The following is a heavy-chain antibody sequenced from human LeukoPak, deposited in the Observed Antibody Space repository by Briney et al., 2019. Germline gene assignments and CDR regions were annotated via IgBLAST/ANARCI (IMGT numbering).Heavy chain of an antibody. CDR1: GGSTSSYY. CDR3: AGLWFGESPVDY. D-gene: IGHD3-10*01. Sequence: PSETLSLTCTVSGGSTSSYYWSWIRQPPGKGLEWIGYIYYSGSTNYNPSLKSRVTISVDTSKNQFSLKLSSVTAADTAVYYCAGLWFGESPVDYWGQGTLVTVSS. J-gene: IGHJ4*02. CDR2: IYYSGST. V-gene: IGHV4-59*08.